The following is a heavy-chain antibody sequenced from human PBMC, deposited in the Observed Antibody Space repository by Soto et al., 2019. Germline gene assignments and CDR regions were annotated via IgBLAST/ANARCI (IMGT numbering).Heavy chain of an antibody. CDR3: ARVRCFNGLCHTADYGMDV. CDR2: IIPISGTT. Sequence: SVKVSCKASGDVFRSYGINWVRQAPGQGLEWMGGIIPISGTTNYAQKFQGRVAITADESTDTVYMELSRLRSEDTAVYFCARVRCFNGLCHTADYGMDVWGQGTTVTVSS. V-gene: IGHV1-69*13. D-gene: IGHD2-8*01. CDR1: GDVFRSYG. J-gene: IGHJ6*02.